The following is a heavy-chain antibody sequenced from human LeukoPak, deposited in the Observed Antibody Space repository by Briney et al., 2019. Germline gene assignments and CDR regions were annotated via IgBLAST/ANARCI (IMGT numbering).Heavy chain of an antibody. CDR1: GGTFSSYA. CDR2: IIPILGIA. V-gene: IGHV1-69*04. D-gene: IGHD7-27*01. Sequence: ASVKVSCKASGGTFSSYAISWVRQAPGQGLEWMGRIIPILGIANYAQKFQGRVTMTRDTSTSTVYMALSSLRSEDTAVYYCARGLGIGWFDPWGQGTLVTVSS. J-gene: IGHJ5*02. CDR3: ARGLGIGWFDP.